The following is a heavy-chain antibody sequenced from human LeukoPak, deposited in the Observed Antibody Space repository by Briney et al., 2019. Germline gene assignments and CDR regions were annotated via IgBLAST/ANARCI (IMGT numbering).Heavy chain of an antibody. CDR1: GFTFSSYE. V-gene: IGHV3-48*03. J-gene: IGHJ4*02. Sequence: GGSQRLSCAASGFTFSSYEMHWVRQPPGKGLEWVSYISSSDSTIYYADSVKGRFTISRDNAKNSLYLQMNSLRAEDTAVYYCARDYGGSSPFDYWGQGTLVTVSS. CDR3: ARDYGGSSPFDY. D-gene: IGHD4-23*01. CDR2: ISSSDSTI.